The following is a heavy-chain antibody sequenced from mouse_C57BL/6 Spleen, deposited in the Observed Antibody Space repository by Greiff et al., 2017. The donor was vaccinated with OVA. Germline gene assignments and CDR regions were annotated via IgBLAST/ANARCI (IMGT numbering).Heavy chain of an antibody. D-gene: IGHD4-1*01. CDR1: GYSFTGYY. V-gene: IGHV1-42*01. J-gene: IGHJ2*01. CDR3: ARNWDDFDY. CDR2: INPSTGGT. Sequence: VQLKQSGPELVKPGASVKISCKASGYSFTGYYMNWVKQSPEKSLEWIGEINPSTGGTTYNQKFKAKATLTVDKSSSTAYMQLKSLTSEDSAVYYCARNWDDFDYWGQGTTLTVSS.